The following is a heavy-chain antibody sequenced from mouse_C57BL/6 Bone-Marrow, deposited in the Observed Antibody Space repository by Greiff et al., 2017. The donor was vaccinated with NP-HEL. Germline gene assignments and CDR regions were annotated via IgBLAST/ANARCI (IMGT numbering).Heavy chain of an antibody. CDR1: GYSITSGYY. CDR2: ISYDGSN. V-gene: IGHV3-6*01. Sequence: EVKLVESGPGLVKPSQSLSLTCSVTGYSITSGYYWNWIRQFPGNKLEWMGYISYDGSNNYNPSLKNRISITRDTSKNQFFLKLNSVTTEDTATYYCARLLHDYGDAMDYWGQGTSVTVSS. J-gene: IGHJ4*01. D-gene: IGHD2-4*01. CDR3: ARLLHDYGDAMDY.